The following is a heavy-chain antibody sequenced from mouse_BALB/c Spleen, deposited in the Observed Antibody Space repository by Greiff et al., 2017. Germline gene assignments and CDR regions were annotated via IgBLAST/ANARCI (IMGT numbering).Heavy chain of an antibody. CDR3: SRDQWYFDV. V-gene: IGHV5-15*02. Sequence: EVQLVESGGGLVQPGGSRKLSCAASGFTFSDDGMAWVRQAPGKGPEWVAFISNWAYSIYYADTVTGRFTISRENAKNTLYLEMSSLRSEDTAMYYCSRDQWYFDVWGAGTTVTVSS. CDR2: ISNWAYSI. CDR1: GFTFSDDG. J-gene: IGHJ1*01.